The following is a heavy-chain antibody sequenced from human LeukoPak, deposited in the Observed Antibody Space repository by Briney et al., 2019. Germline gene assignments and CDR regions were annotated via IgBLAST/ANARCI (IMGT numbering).Heavy chain of an antibody. CDR3: AQEHFDTSGYYSRFDN. D-gene: IGHD3-22*01. CDR1: GFTFPRHA. J-gene: IGHJ4*02. Sequence: GGSLRLSCAAAGFTFPRHAMSWVRQAPGKGLEWVASSAGSGGSTHYADSVKGRFTISRDNSQHTVYLHMNSLRADDTAVYYCAQEHFDTSGYYSRFDNWGQGILVTVSS. V-gene: IGHV3-23*01. CDR2: SAGSGGST.